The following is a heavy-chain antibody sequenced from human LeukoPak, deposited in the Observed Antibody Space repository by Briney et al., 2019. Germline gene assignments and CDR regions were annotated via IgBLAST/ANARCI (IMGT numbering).Heavy chain of an antibody. V-gene: IGHV1-69*04. D-gene: IGHD3-16*01. CDR3: ASGHVSDAFDI. CDR1: GGTFSSSA. J-gene: IGHJ3*02. Sequence: GASVKVSCKASGGTFSSSAIIWVRQAPGQGLEWMGRFIPILGVSNYAQTFQGRVTITADQSTSTAYMELSSLRSEDTAVYYCASGHVSDAFDIWGQGTMVTVSS. CDR2: FIPILGVS.